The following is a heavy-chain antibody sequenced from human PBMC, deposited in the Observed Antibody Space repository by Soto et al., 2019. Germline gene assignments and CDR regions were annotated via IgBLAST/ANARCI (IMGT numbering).Heavy chain of an antibody. D-gene: IGHD6-13*01. CDR1: GFPFSSYG. CDR2: ISYDGSNQ. CDR3: AKSRMGSSWYEGDS. Sequence: QVELVESGGGVVQPGRSLRLSCAASGFPFSSYGKHWVRQAPGKGLEWVAVISYDGSNQYYADSVKGRFTISRDNSKNTLYLEVNSLRPEDTAVYFCAKSRMGSSWYEGDSWGQGTLVTVSS. J-gene: IGHJ4*02. V-gene: IGHV3-30*18.